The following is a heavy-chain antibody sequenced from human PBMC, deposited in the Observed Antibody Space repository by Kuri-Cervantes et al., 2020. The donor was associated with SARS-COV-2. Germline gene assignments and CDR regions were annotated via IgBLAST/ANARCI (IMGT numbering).Heavy chain of an antibody. V-gene: IGHV3-21*01. CDR3: ARDGGYCTLTTCYSYWYFDL. J-gene: IGHJ2*01. CDR2: ITSDSRYI. D-gene: IGHD2-2*01. Sequence: GGSLRLSCAASGLTSRSYSMNWVRQSPGKGLEWVASITSDSRYIYYAGSVKGRFTISRDNAKNSLYLEMNSLRAEDTAVYYCARDGGYCTLTTCYSYWYFDLWFRGTLVTVSS. CDR1: GLTSRSYS.